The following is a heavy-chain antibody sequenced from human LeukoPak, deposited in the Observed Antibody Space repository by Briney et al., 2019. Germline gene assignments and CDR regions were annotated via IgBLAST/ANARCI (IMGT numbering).Heavy chain of an antibody. V-gene: IGHV4-34*01. D-gene: IGHD4-23*01. CDR2: INHSGST. J-gene: IGHJ4*02. CDR1: GGSFSGYY. CDR3: ARGDYGGNLDY. Sequence: SETLSLTCAVYGGSFSGYYWRWLRQPPGKGLEWIGEINHSGSTNYNPSLKSRVTISVDTSKNQFSLKLSSVTAADTAVYYCARGDYGGNLDYWGQGTLVTVSS.